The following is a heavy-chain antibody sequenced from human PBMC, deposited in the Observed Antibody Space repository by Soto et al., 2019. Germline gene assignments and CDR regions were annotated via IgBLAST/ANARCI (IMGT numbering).Heavy chain of an antibody. Sequence: QVQLVQSGAEVKKPGSSVKVSCKASGGTFSSYTISWVRQAPGQGLEWMGRIIPILGIANYAQKFQGRVTMTADKSTSTAYMELSSLRSEDTAVYYCARDVEDSSGWSPTVWFDPWGQGTLVTVSS. CDR1: GGTFSSYT. CDR2: IIPILGIA. J-gene: IGHJ5*02. D-gene: IGHD6-19*01. CDR3: ARDVEDSSGWSPTVWFDP. V-gene: IGHV1-69*08.